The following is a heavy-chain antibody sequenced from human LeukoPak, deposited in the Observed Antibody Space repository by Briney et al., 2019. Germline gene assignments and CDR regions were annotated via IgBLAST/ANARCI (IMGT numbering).Heavy chain of an antibody. J-gene: IGHJ4*02. Sequence: SETLSLTCAVSGASIETYYWSWIRQPAVKGREWIGRIYTSGSTNYNSSLKSRVTMSVDPSKNEFSLKLSSVTGADTAVYYCARDRSSGLEDYFDFWGQGTLVTVSS. V-gene: IGHV4-4*07. CDR2: IYTSGST. CDR1: GASIETYY. CDR3: ARDRSSGLEDYFDF. D-gene: IGHD6-19*01.